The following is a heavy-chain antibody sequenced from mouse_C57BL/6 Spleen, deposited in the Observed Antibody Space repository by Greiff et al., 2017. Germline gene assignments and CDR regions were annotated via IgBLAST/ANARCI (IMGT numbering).Heavy chain of an antibody. D-gene: IGHD1-2*01. J-gene: IGHJ1*03. V-gene: IGHV1-18*01. CDR3: ARRDYYGDWYFDV. CDR2: INPNNGGT. Sequence: VQLQQSGPELVKPGASVKIPCKASGYTFTDYNMDWVKQSHGKSLEWIGDINPNNGGTIYNQKFKGKATLTVDKSSSTAYMELRSLTSEDTAVYDCARRDYYGDWYFDVWGTGTTVTVSS. CDR1: GYTFTDYN.